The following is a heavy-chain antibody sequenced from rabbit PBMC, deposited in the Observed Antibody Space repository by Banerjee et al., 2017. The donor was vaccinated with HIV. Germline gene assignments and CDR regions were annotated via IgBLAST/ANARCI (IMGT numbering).Heavy chain of an antibody. CDR1: GFDFSSRYY. V-gene: IGHV1S40*01. J-gene: IGHJ4*01. CDR2: IYAGTSGST. D-gene: IGHD1-1*01. Sequence: QSLEESGGDLVKPGASLTLTCTASGFDFSSRYYMCWVRQAPGKGLEWIACIYAGTSGSTYYASWAKGRFTISKTSSTTVTLQMTSLTAADTATYFCARSGYVGGDYTWDLWGQGTLVTVS. CDR3: ARSGYVGGDYTWDL.